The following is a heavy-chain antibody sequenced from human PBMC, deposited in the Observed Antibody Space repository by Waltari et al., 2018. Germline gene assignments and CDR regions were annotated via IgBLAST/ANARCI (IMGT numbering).Heavy chain of an antibody. J-gene: IGHJ4*02. V-gene: IGHV3-23*04. D-gene: IGHD6-19*01. Sequence: EVQLVESGGGLVQPGGSLRLSCAASGFTVSSYAMSWVRQAPGKGLGWVSAIGGSGGSTYKADSVKGLCTISRDHSKNTLYLQMNSLRAEDTAVYYCAKGGSSLDYWGQGTLVTVSS. CDR3: AKGGSSLDY. CDR1: GFTVSSYA. CDR2: IGGSGGST.